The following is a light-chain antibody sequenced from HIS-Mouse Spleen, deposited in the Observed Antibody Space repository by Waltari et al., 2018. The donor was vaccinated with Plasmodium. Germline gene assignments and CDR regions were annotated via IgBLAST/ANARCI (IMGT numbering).Light chain of an antibody. J-gene: IGKJ3*01. CDR2: GAS. CDR1: QSVSSN. V-gene: IGKV3-15*01. Sequence: EIVMTQSPATPSVSPGERATPSCRASQSVSSNLAWYQQKPVQAPRPLIYGASTRATGIPARFSGSGSGTEFTLTISSLQSEDFAVYYCQQYNNWSFTFGPGTKVDIK. CDR3: QQYNNWSFT.